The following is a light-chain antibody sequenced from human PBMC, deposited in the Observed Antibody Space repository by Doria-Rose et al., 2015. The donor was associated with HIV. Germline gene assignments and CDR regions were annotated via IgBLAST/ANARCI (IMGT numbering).Light chain of an antibody. Sequence: TQSPGTLSLSPGERATLSCRASQSFSSTYLAWYQQKPGQAPSLLIYDGSTSATGIPDRFSASGYGTDFTHTINRLEPEDFALYYCHQYGTSWTFGQGTKVEI. J-gene: IGKJ1*01. CDR1: QSFSSTY. V-gene: IGKV3-20*01. CDR2: DGS. CDR3: HQYGTSWT.